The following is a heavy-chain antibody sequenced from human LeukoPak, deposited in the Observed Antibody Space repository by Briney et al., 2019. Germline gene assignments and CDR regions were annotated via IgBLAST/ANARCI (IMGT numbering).Heavy chain of an antibody. J-gene: IGHJ3*01. CDR3: AKGFPFIAAAGRDAFDV. V-gene: IGHV3-23*01. CDR2: ISGSGGST. CDR1: GFTFSSYA. D-gene: IGHD6-13*01. Sequence: PGGSLRLSCAASGFTFSSYAMSWVRQAPGKGLEWVSAISGSGGSTYYADSVKGRFTISRNNSKNTLYLQLNSLRAEDTAVYYCAKGFPFIAAAGRDAFDVWRQGTMVTVSS.